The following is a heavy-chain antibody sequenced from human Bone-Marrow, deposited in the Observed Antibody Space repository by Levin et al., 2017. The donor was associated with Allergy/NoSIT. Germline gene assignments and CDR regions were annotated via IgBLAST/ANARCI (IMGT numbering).Heavy chain of an antibody. CDR1: GFSFSTYE. D-gene: IGHD2-21*02. V-gene: IGHV3-48*03. CDR2: ISSSGSTK. J-gene: IGHJ2*01. Sequence: GESLKISCAASGFSFSTYEMNWVRQAAGKGLEWISYISSSGSTKYYADSVKGRFTISSKNSLYLQMNSLRAEDTAIYYCTRDKKSDGVTPDWYFDLWGRGTPVTVSS. CDR3: TRDKKSDGVTPDWYFDL.